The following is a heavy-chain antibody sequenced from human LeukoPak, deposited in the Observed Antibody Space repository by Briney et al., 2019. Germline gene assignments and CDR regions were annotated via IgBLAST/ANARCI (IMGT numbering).Heavy chain of an antibody. CDR1: GYTFTSYG. CDR3: ARVGGGSYGDYLGYFDY. V-gene: IGHV1-18*01. Sequence: ASVKVSCKASGYTFTSYGISWVRQAPGQGLEWMGWISAYNGNTNYAQKLQGRVTMTRDTSISTAYMELSRLRSDDTAVYYCARVGGGSYGDYLGYFDYWGQGTLVTVSS. D-gene: IGHD4-17*01. J-gene: IGHJ4*02. CDR2: ISAYNGNT.